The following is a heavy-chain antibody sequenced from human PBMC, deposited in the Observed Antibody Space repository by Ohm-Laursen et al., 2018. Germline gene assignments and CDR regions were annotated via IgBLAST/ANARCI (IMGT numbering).Heavy chain of an antibody. CDR2: IYYSGST. V-gene: IGHV4-59*01. CDR1: GGSISSYY. J-gene: IGHJ4*02. Sequence: PGTLSLTRTVSGGSISSYYWSWIRQPPGKGLEWIGYIYYSGSTNYNPSLKSRVTISVDTSKSQFSLKLSSVTAADTAVYYCARVEYYYDSSGRGGYYFDYWGQGTLVTVSS. CDR3: ARVEYYYDSSGRGGYYFDY. D-gene: IGHD3-22*01.